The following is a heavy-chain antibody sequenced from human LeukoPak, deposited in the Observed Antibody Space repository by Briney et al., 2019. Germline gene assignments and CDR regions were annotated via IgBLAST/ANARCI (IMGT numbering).Heavy chain of an antibody. CDR2: ISGSAART. V-gene: IGHV3-23*01. D-gene: IGHD6-19*01. CDR3: ARGGSTGWYSDY. J-gene: IGHJ4*02. Sequence: GGTLRLSCEASGFTFSNYDMNWVRQAPGKGLDWVSGISGSAARTFYADSVKGRFTISRDNAKNSLYLQMNSLRAEDTASYYCARGGSTGWYSDYWGQGTLVTVSS. CDR1: GFTFSNYD.